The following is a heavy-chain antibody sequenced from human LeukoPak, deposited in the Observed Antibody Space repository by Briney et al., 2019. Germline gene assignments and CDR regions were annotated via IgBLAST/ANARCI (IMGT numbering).Heavy chain of an antibody. CDR2: IFHTGST. CDR1: GDSISSAAYS. J-gene: IGHJ5*02. Sequence: SQTLSLTRVVAGDSISSAAYSSAWLRQPPGKGLEWIGYIFHTGSTFYNPSLKSRVTISVDNTRNQFSLRLTSVTAADTAVYYCARELWFANAPGSWLDPWGQGALVTVSS. CDR3: ARELWFANAPGSWLDP. V-gene: IGHV4-30-2*01. D-gene: IGHD3-10*01.